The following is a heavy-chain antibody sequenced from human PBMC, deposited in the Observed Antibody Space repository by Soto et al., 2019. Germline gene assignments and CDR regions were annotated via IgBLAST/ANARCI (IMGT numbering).Heavy chain of an antibody. CDR3: GRDLDKEPYYDSSGYSSGYFQH. CDR2: IWYDGSNK. Sequence: QVQLVESGGGVVQPGRSLRLSCAASGFTFSSYGMHWVRQAPGKGLEWVAVIWYDGSNKYYADSVKGRFTISRDNSKNRLYREMKSLRAEDTAVDYCGRDLDKEPYYDSSGYSSGYFQHWGQGTLVTVSS. V-gene: IGHV3-33*01. J-gene: IGHJ1*01. CDR1: GFTFSSYG. D-gene: IGHD3-22*01.